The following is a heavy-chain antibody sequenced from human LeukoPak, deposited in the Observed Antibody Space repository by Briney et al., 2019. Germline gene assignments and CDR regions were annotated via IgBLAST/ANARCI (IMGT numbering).Heavy chain of an antibody. J-gene: IGHJ4*02. Sequence: PGGSLRLSCAASGFTFSSYWMNWARQAPGKGLEWVASINHNGNVNYYVDSVKGRFTISRDNAKNSLFLQMNSLRAEDTAIYYCVSAIRGSPIDYWGQGTLVSVPS. CDR2: INHNGNVN. CDR1: GFTFSSYW. V-gene: IGHV3-7*01. CDR3: VSAIRGSPIDY. D-gene: IGHD3-10*01.